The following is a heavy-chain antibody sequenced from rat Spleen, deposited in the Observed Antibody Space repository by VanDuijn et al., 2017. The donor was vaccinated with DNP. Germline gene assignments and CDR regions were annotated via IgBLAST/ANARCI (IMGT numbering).Heavy chain of an antibody. V-gene: IGHV5-7*01. CDR2: ISYDGSST. Sequence: EVQLVESGGGLVQPGRSLKLSCAASGFTFSNCNMAWVRQAPKKGLEWVATISYDGSSTYYRNSVKGRFTISRDNAKSTLYLQMDSLRSEDTATYYCTTFEGRDAWGQGTSVTVSS. CDR3: TTFEGRDA. J-gene: IGHJ4*01. D-gene: IGHD1-11*01. CDR1: GFTFSNCN.